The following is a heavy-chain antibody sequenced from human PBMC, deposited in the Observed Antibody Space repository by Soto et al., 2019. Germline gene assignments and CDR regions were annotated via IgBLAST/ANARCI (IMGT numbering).Heavy chain of an antibody. CDR3: AMTRLYDTGTNDYHRDALDI. CDR2: ISGSGGRV. V-gene: IGHV3-23*01. Sequence: EVQLLESGGGMVEPRGSLTLSCAASGFSFGTYVMNWVRQAPWKGLEWVSGISGSGGRVYSADSVKGRFTISRDNSRNTLYLQMNSLRAEDTAIYYCAMTRLYDTGTNDYHRDALDIWGQGTQVTVSS. CDR1: GFSFGTYV. J-gene: IGHJ3*02. D-gene: IGHD3-22*01.